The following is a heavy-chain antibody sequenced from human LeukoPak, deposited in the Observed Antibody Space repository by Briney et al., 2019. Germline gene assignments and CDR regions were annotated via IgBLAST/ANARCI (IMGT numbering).Heavy chain of an antibody. CDR1: GFTSSSYV. V-gene: IGHV3-33*06. CDR3: AKVFDSSGYLVLDY. J-gene: IGHJ4*02. Sequence: GGSLRLSCAASGFTSSSYVMHWVRQAPGKGLEWVAVIWYDGSNKYYADSVKGRFTISRDNSKNTLYLQMNSLRAEDTAVYYCAKVFDSSGYLVLDYWGQGTLVTVSS. CDR2: IWYDGSNK. D-gene: IGHD3-22*01.